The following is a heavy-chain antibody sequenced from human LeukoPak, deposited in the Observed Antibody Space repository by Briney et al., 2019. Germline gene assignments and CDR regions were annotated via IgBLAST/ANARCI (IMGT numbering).Heavy chain of an antibody. CDR2: ISSSSSYI. CDR3: AREGMTTRPLLFDP. J-gene: IGHJ5*02. D-gene: IGHD4-11*01. V-gene: IGHV3-21*01. CDR1: GFTFSSYS. Sequence: GGSLRLSCAASGFTFSSYSMSWVRQAPGKGLEWVSSISSSSSYIYYADSVKGRFTISRDNAKNSLYLQMNSLRAEDTAVYYCAREGMTTRPLLFDPWGQGTLVTVSS.